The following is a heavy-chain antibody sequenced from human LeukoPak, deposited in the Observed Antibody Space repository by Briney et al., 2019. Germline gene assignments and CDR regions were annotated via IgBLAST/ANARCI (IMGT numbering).Heavy chain of an antibody. Sequence: SETLSLTCAVSGYSISSGYYWTWIRQPAGKGLEWIGRIYTSGNTSYNPSLKSQVTISMDTSKNQFSLNLNSVTAADTAVYYCARDRAGDSFDIWGQGTMVTVSS. CDR1: GYSISSGYY. CDR2: IYTSGNT. CDR3: ARDRAGDSFDI. J-gene: IGHJ3*02. V-gene: IGHV4-61*02. D-gene: IGHD7-27*01.